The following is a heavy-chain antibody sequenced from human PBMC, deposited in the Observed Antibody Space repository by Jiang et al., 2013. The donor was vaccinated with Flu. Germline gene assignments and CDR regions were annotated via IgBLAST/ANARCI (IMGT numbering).Heavy chain of an antibody. V-gene: IGHV2-5*02. D-gene: IGHD1-7*01. Sequence: KPTQTLNADLHFSGFSLSTNGVGVGWIRQPPGTALEWLSLIYWDDDKRYNPSLKGRLTVTKDTSRNQVVLTMTDMDPVDTATYYCARRHSRRTTIFSLPXYYFDYWGQGALVTVSS. CDR2: IYWDDDK. CDR1: GFSLSTNGVG. J-gene: IGHJ4*02. CDR3: ARRHSRRTTIFSLPXYYFDY.